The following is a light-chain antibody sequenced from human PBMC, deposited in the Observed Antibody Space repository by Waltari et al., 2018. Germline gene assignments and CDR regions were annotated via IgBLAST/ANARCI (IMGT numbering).Light chain of an antibody. CDR2: DVN. CDR1: SRDVVGYNY. V-gene: IGLV2-14*03. J-gene: IGLJ3*02. CDR3: SSLTRTNSWV. Sequence: SALAPPASVSGSPGQSLPLSCTGTSRDVVGYNYVSWYQQHPGKPPLLMIYDVNNRHAAVSKSFSGSKSGNTASLTISGLQAEDEADYYCSSLTRTNSWVFGGGTKLTVL.